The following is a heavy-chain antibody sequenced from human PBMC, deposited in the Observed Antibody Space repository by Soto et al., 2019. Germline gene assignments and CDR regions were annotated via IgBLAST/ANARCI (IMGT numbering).Heavy chain of an antibody. J-gene: IGHJ5*02. CDR3: ASSSPGANLDP. V-gene: IGHV4-31*03. D-gene: IGHD1-26*01. Sequence: PSETLSLTCTVSGGSISSFCYYWSWIRQHPGKGLEWIGYIYYSGSTYYNPSLKSRVTISVDTSKNQFSLKLSSVTAADTAVYYCASSSPGANLDPWGQGTLVTVSS. CDR2: IYYSGST. CDR1: GGSISSFCYY.